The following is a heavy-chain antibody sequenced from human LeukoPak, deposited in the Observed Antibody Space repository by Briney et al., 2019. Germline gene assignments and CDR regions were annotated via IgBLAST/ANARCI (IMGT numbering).Heavy chain of an antibody. J-gene: IGHJ5*02. CDR2: IYYSGST. V-gene: IGHV4-61*01. CDR3: AREEVLWFGETLEDWFDP. CDR1: GGSISSGSYY. Sequence: PSQTLSLTCTVSGGSISSGSYYWSWIRQPPGKGLEWIGYIYYSGSTNYNPSLKSRVTISVDTSKNQFSLKLSSVTAADTAVYYCAREEVLWFGETLEDWFDPWGQGTLVTVSS. D-gene: IGHD3-10*01.